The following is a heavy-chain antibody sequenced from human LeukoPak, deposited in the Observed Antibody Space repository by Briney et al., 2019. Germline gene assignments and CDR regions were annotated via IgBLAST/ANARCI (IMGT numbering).Heavy chain of an antibody. J-gene: IGHJ4*02. CDR3: ARGDGSGRYYTQLDY. D-gene: IGHD3-10*01. V-gene: IGHV4-34*01. CDR1: GGSFSGYY. Sequence: SETLSLTCDAYGGSFSGYYWTWIRQPPGKRLEWTGEINHSASTTYNRSLKSRVTISEDRSKKQFSLRLNYVTAADTAVYYCARGDGSGRYYTQLDYWGQGTLVTVSS. CDR2: INHSAST.